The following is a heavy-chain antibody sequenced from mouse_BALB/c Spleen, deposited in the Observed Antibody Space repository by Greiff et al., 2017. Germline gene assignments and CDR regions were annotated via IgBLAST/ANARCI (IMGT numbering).Heavy chain of an antibody. CDR3: ARESTTVYFDY. V-gene: IGHV3-6*02. Sequence: VQLKESGPGLVKPSQSLSLTCSVTGYSITSGYYWNWIRQFPGNKLEWMGYISYDGSNNYNPSLKNRISITRDTSKNQFFLKLNSVTTEDTATYYCARESTTVYFDYWGQGTTLTVSS. CDR1: GYSITSGYY. CDR2: ISYDGSN. D-gene: IGHD1-1*01. J-gene: IGHJ2*01.